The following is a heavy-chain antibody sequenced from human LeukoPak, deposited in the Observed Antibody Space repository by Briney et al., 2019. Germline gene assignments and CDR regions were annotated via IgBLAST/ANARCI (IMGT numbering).Heavy chain of an antibody. CDR3: AIGSSSHYYYYMDV. D-gene: IGHD6-6*01. V-gene: IGHV1-8*01. J-gene: IGHJ6*03. CDR1: GYTFTSYD. CDR2: MNPNSVNT. Sequence: ASVKVSCKASGYTFTSYDINWVRQATGQGLEWMGWMNPNSVNTGYAQKFQGRVTMTRNTSISTAYMELSSLRSEDTVVYYCAIGSSSHYYYYMDVWGKGTTVTVSS.